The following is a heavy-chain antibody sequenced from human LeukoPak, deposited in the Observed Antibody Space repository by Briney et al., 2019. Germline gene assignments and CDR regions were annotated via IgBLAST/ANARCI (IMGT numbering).Heavy chain of an antibody. J-gene: IGHJ4*02. CDR3: ARRVQHYDFWSGYYAFDY. D-gene: IGHD3-3*01. Sequence: PSETLSLTCAVSGGSISSYYWSWIRQPPGKGLEWIGYIYYSGSTNYNPSLKSRVTISVDTSKNQFSLKLSSVTAADTAVYYCARRVQHYDFWSGYYAFDYWGQGTLVTVSS. V-gene: IGHV4-59*01. CDR2: IYYSGST. CDR1: GGSISSYY.